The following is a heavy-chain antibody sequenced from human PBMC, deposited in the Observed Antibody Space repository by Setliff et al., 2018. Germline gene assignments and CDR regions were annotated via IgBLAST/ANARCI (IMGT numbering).Heavy chain of an antibody. CDR1: GYRFTTYW. D-gene: IGHD6-25*01. CDR2: VFSGDSDT. J-gene: IGHJ3*02. Sequence: PGESLKISCKGSGYRFTTYWIGWVRQMPGKGLEWMGIVFSGDSDTRHSPSFQGQVTMSADKSINTAYLQWSSLKASDTAMYYCARLGAPASHDAFDIWGQGTMVTVSS. V-gene: IGHV5-51*01. CDR3: ARLGAPASHDAFDI.